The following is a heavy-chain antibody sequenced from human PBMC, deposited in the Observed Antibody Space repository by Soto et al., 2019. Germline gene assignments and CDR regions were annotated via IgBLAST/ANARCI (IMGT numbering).Heavy chain of an antibody. Sequence: PGGSLRLSCAASGFTFSNAWMSWVRQAPGKGLEWVGRIKSKTDGGTTDYAAPVKGRFTISRDDSKNTLYLQMNSLKTEDTAVYYCTTDSPFGYYDILTGYQDAFDIWGQGTMVTVSS. J-gene: IGHJ3*02. CDR3: TTDSPFGYYDILTGYQDAFDI. D-gene: IGHD3-9*01. CDR2: IKSKTDGGTT. CDR1: GFTFSNAW. V-gene: IGHV3-15*01.